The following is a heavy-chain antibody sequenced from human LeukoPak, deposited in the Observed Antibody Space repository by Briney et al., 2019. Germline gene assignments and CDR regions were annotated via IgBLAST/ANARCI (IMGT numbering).Heavy chain of an antibody. J-gene: IGHJ4*02. CDR3: ARDYIAAIGFDY. D-gene: IGHD6-13*01. Sequence: GGSLRLSCAASGFTFSSYAMSWVRQAPGNGLEWVSAISASGDAAFYADSVKSRFTISRDNSKNTVHLQMNSLRAEDTAVYYCARDYIAAIGFDYWGQGTLVSVSS. CDR2: ISASGDAA. V-gene: IGHV3-23*01. CDR1: GFTFSSYA.